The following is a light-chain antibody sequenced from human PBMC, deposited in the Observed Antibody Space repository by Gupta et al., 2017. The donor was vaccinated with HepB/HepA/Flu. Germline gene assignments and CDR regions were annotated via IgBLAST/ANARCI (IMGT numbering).Light chain of an antibody. Sequence: IQMTQSPSSRSPSLGDRVTITSRASQGIRNDLGGYQQKPGKAPKSLIYDASSLERGVPSRFSGGGSATEFTTPISSLQPADFATSYCRQHSSYPWTFGQGTKVEI. J-gene: IGKJ1*01. CDR2: DAS. CDR3: RQHSSYPWT. CDR1: QGIRND. V-gene: IGKV1-17*01.